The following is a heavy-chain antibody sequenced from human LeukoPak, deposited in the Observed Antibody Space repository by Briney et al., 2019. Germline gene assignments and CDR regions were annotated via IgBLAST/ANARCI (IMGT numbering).Heavy chain of an antibody. CDR1: GFTFSSYW. CDR2: ITSDGSNT. V-gene: IGHV3-74*03. Sequence: PGGSLRLSCAASGFTFSSYWMLWVRQAPGKGLVWVSRITSDGSNTKYADSVQGRVTISRDNAKNTLYLQMNSLRVEDTAVYYCVGCSGGSCPIWGQGTMVTVSS. CDR3: VGCSGGSCPI. J-gene: IGHJ3*02. D-gene: IGHD2-15*01.